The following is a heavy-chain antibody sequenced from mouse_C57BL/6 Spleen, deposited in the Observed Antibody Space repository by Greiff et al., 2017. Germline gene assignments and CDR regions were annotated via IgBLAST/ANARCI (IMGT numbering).Heavy chain of an antibody. J-gene: IGHJ2*01. V-gene: IGHV1-64*01. D-gene: IGHD1-1*01. CDR3: ARLTTVRDFDY. CDR1: GYTFTSYW. Sequence: QVQLQQSGAELVKPGASVKLSCKASGYTFTSYWMHWVKQRPGQGLEWIGMIHPNSGSTNYNEKFKSKATLTVDKSSGTAYMQLSSLTSEDSAVYYCARLTTVRDFDYWGQGTTLTVSS. CDR2: IHPNSGST.